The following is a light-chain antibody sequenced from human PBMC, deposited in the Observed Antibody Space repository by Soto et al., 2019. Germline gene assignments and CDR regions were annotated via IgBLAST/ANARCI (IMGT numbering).Light chain of an antibody. CDR3: SSYTSSSTLV. Sequence: ALTQPASVSGSPGQSLTISCTGTSSDVGGYNYVSWYQQHPGKAPKLMIYDVSNRPSGVSNRFSGSKSGNTASLTISGLQAEDEADYYCSSYTSSSTLVFGGGTKLTVL. J-gene: IGLJ2*01. CDR2: DVS. V-gene: IGLV2-14*01. CDR1: SSDVGGYNY.